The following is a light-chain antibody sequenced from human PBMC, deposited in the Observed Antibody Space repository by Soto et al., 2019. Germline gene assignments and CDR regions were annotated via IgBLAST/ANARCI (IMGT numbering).Light chain of an antibody. Sequence: SGAGRPGKKVTISCTGSSSNIGAGYDVHWYQQLPGTAPKLLIYGHSNRPSGVPDRFSGSKSGTSASLAITGLQAEDEADYYCQSYDSSLSAFYVFGTGTKVTVL. V-gene: IGLV1-40*01. CDR2: GHS. CDR1: SSNIGAGYD. J-gene: IGLJ1*01. CDR3: QSYDSSLSAFYV.